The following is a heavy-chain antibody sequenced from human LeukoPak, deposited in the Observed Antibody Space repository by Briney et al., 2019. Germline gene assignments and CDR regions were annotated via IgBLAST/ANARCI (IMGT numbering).Heavy chain of an antibody. V-gene: IGHV4-4*07. CDR3: ARASTHLYSSGWYVWYFDL. J-gene: IGHJ2*01. Sequence: SETLSLTCTVSGGSISSYYCSWIRQPPGKRLEWIGRIYTSGSTNYNPSLKSRVTMSVDTSKNQFSLKLSSVTAADTAVYYCARASTHLYSSGWYVWYFDLWGRGTLVTVSS. CDR1: GGSISSYY. CDR2: IYTSGST. D-gene: IGHD6-19*01.